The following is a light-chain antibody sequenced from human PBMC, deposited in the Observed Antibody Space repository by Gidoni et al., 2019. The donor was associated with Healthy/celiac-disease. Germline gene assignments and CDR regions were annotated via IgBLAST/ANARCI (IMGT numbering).Light chain of an antibody. CDR1: QSISIW. Sequence: DIQMTQSPSTLSASVGDRVTITCWASQSISIWLAWYQQKPGKAPKLLIYKASSLESGVPSRFSGSGSGTEFTLTISSLQPDDFATYYGQQYNSYPLTFGQGTKVEIK. V-gene: IGKV1-5*03. J-gene: IGKJ1*01. CDR3: QQYNSYPLT. CDR2: KAS.